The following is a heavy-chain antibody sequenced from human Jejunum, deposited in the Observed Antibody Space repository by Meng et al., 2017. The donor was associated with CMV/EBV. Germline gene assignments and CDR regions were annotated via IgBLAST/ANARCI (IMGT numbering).Heavy chain of an antibody. J-gene: IGHJ4*02. CDR2: FSTSGGAT. V-gene: IGHV3-23*01. D-gene: IGHD6-13*01. CDR3: AKDGSRSSSWQRFDS. Sequence: SGFTFGPYGMSWVRQAPGKGLEWVSGFSTSGGATFYADSVQGRFTLSRDQSNSTLFLQMNSLRADDTAIYYCAKDGSRSSSWQRFDSWGQGTLVTVSS. CDR1: GFTFGPYG.